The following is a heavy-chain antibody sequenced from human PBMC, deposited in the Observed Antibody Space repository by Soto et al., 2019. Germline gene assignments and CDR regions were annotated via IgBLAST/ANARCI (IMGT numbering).Heavy chain of an antibody. CDR3: TRSRLTGYYYFDY. Sequence: EVQLVESGGGLVKPGGSLRLSCAASGFTFSNSWMSWVRQAPGKGLEWVGRIKSKTDGGTTDYAAPVKGRFTISRDDSKNTLYLQMNSLKTEDTAVDYCTRSRLTGYYYFDYWGQGTLVTVSS. D-gene: IGHD3-9*01. J-gene: IGHJ4*02. CDR2: IKSKTDGGTT. CDR1: GFTFSNSW. V-gene: IGHV3-15*01.